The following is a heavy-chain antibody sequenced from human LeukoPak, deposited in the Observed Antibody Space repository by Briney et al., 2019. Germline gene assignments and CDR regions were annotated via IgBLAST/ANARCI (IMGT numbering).Heavy chain of an antibody. CDR2: IYYSGTT. D-gene: IGHD3-16*02. CDR1: GGSISNYY. J-gene: IGHJ4*02. Sequence: SETLSLTCTVSGGSISNYYWNWIRQPPGKGLELIGYIYYSGTTNYNPSLKSRVTISVDTSKNQFSLKLSSVTAADTAVYYCARGAVAYDYVWGSYRQVGYFDYWGQGTLVTVSS. V-gene: IGHV4-59*12. CDR3: ARGAVAYDYVWGSYRQVGYFDY.